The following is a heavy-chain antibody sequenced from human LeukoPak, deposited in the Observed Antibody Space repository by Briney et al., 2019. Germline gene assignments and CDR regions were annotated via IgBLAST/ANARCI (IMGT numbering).Heavy chain of an antibody. CDR2: INSDGSST. D-gene: IGHD6-13*01. V-gene: IGHV3-74*01. CDR3: ARVGSSSSFDY. Sequence: GGSLRLSCAASGFTFSNYGMHWVRQAPGKGLVWVSRINSDGSSTSYADSVKGRFTISRDTAKNTLYLQMNSLRAEDTAVYYCARVGSSSSFDYWGQGTLVTVSS. J-gene: IGHJ4*02. CDR1: GFTFSNYG.